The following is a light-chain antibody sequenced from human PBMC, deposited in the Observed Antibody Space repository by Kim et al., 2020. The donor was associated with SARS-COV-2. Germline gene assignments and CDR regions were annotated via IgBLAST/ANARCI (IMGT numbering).Light chain of an antibody. CDR3: QQYESLPLT. Sequence: GSIRDRVTITCQASQDIKNYLSWYQPKPRKAPNHLIGHTSILQTGVPSRFSGIASGADFTLTISNLQPEDFATYFWQQYESLPLTFGGGNKVDSK. J-gene: IGKJ4*01. CDR2: HTS. V-gene: IGKV1-33*01. CDR1: QDIKNY.